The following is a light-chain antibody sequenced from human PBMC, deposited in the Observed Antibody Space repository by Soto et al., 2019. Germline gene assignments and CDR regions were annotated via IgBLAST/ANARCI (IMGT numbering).Light chain of an antibody. CDR1: QSVSSN. CDR2: GAS. CDR3: QHYGSSSIT. Sequence: EIVMTQSPATLSVSPGERATLSCRASQSVSSNLAWYQQKLGQAPRLLMYGASSRATGIPDRFSGSGSGTDFTLTISRLEPEDFAVYYCQHYGSSSITFGQGTRLEIK. J-gene: IGKJ5*01. V-gene: IGKV3-20*01.